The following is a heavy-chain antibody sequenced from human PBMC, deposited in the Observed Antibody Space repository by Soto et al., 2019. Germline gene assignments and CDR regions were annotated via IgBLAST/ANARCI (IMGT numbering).Heavy chain of an antibody. J-gene: IGHJ5*02. CDR2: IYDSGNT. CDR3: ARVGGINWFDP. CDR1: GGSISSGGYY. D-gene: IGHD3-16*01. V-gene: IGHV4-31*03. Sequence: QVQLQESGPGLVKPSQTLSLTCTVSGGSISSGGYYWSWIRQPPGKGLEWIGYIYDSGNTYYNPSLKSRFTISVDTSKNQSSLKLRSVTAADTAVYYWARVGGINWFDPWGQGTLVTVSS.